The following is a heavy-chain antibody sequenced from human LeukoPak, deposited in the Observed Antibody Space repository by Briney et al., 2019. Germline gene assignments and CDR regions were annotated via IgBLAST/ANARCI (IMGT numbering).Heavy chain of an antibody. CDR1: GFTVSNYP. CDR2: LGSTAYGGTT. D-gene: IGHD3-9*01. J-gene: IGHJ4*02. V-gene: IGHV3-49*04. CDR3: TRPYYDYLTGYYSDY. Sequence: PGRSLRLSCTTSGFTVSNYPMSWVRQAPGKGLEWLALLGSTAYGGTTKYAASVKGRFTISRDDSKSIAYLQMNSLKTEDTAVYYCTRPYYDYLTGYYSDYWGQGTLVTVSS.